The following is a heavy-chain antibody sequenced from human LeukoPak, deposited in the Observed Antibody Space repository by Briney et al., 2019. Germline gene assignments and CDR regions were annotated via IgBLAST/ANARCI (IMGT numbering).Heavy chain of an antibody. V-gene: IGHV3-48*01. CDR3: ARDKSITGTTADY. CDR2: ISSSSSTI. D-gene: IGHD1-7*01. Sequence: GGSLRLSCAASGFTFSSYSMNWVRQAPGKGLEWVSYISSSSSTIYYADSVKGRFTISRDNAKNSLYLQMNSLRAEDTAVYYCARDKSITGTTADYWGQGTLVTVSS. J-gene: IGHJ4*02. CDR1: GFTFSSYS.